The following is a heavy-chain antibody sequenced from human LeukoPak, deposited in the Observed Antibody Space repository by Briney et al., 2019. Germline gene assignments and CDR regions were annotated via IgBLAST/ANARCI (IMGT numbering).Heavy chain of an antibody. CDR3: ARLLDNDSSGDPDTFDM. V-gene: IGHV4-59*11. J-gene: IGHJ3*02. D-gene: IGHD3-22*01. CDR1: GGSISRHF. CDR2: IHYSGRT. Sequence: PSETLSLTCSVSGGSISRHFWSWIRQPPGKGLDWIAFIHYSGRTKYNPSLRSRVTISIDTSENNFSLKLTSVTAADTAVYYCARLLDNDSSGDPDTFDMWGQGTVVSVSS.